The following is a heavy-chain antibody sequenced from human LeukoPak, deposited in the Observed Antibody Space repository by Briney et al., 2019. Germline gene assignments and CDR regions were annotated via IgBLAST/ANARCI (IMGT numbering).Heavy chain of an antibody. CDR3: ARGHTYYDYVWGSWYFRFDP. V-gene: IGHV4-59*01. CDR1: GGSISSYY. CDR2: IYYSGST. D-gene: IGHD3-16*01. J-gene: IGHJ5*02. Sequence: SETLSLTCTVSGGSISSYYWSWIRQPPGKGLEWIGYIYYSGSTNYNPSLKSRVTISVDTSKNQFSLKLSSVTAADTAVYYCARGHTYYDYVWGSWYFRFDPWGQGTLVTVSS.